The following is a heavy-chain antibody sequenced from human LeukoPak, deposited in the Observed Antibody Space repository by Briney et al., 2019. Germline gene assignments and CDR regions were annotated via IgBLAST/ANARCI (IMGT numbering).Heavy chain of an antibody. CDR3: ARDRVRGFIAAAGRLFDY. D-gene: IGHD6-13*01. V-gene: IGHV1-2*04. CDR2: INPNSGGT. CDR1: GYTFTGYY. Sequence: ASVKVSCKASGYTFTGYYMHWVRQAPGQGLEWMGWINPNSGGTNYAQKFQGWVTMTRDTSISTAYMELSRLRSDDTAVYYCARDRVRGFIAAAGRLFDYWGQGTLVTVSS. J-gene: IGHJ4*02.